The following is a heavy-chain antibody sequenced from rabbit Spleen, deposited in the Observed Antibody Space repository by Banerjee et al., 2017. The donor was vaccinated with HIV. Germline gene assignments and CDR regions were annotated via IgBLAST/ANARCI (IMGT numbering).Heavy chain of an antibody. CDR1: GVSFSSSSY. J-gene: IGHJ4*01. CDR2: IYVGSSGST. CDR3: TRDAAGREDFNL. Sequence: QSLEESGGGLVKPGGSLTLTCTASGVSFSSSSYMCWVRQAPGKGLEWIACIYVGSSGSTYYARWAKGRFTISKTSSTTVTLQMTSLTAADTATYFCTRDAAGREDFNLWGPGTLVTVS. D-gene: IGHD4-2*01. V-gene: IGHV1S40*01.